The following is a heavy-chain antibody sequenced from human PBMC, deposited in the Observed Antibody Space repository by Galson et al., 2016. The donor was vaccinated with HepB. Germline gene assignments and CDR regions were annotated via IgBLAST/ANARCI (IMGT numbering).Heavy chain of an antibody. CDR2: ISSGSSYI. J-gene: IGHJ3*02. Sequence: SLRLSCATSGFTFTSYNMNCVRQPPGKGLEWVSSISSGSSYIYYADSVKGRFTISRDNVKKSLYLQMNSLRPEDTAVYYCARVREQKLLDAFDIWGQGTMVTVSS. CDR1: GFTFTSYN. V-gene: IGHV3-21*01. CDR3: ARVREQKLLDAFDI. D-gene: IGHD6-13*01.